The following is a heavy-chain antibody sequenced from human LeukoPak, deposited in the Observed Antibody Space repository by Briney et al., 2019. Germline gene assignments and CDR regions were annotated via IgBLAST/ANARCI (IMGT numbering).Heavy chain of an antibody. CDR2: ISYDGSNK. CDR1: GFTFSSYG. V-gene: IGHV3-30*18. CDR3: AKDSKADY. Sequence: GGSLRLSCAASGFTFSSYGMHWVRQAPGKGLEWVAVISYDGSNKYYADSVKGRSTISRDNSKNTLYLQMNSLRAEDTAVYYCAKDSKADYWGQGTLVTVSS. D-gene: IGHD2-2*01. J-gene: IGHJ4*02.